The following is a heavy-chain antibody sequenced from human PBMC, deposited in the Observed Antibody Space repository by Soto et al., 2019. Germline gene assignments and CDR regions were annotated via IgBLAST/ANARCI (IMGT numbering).Heavy chain of an antibody. CDR1: GGSISSYY. D-gene: IGHD4-17*01. Sequence: SETLSLTCTVSGGSISSYYWSWIRQPPGKGLEWIGYIYYSGSTNYNPSLKSRVTISVDTSKNQFSLKLSSVTAADTAVYYCARDGDYGDYVEYGLLSYWGQGTLVTVSS. CDR3: ARDGDYGDYVEYGLLSY. V-gene: IGHV4-59*01. J-gene: IGHJ4*02. CDR2: IYYSGST.